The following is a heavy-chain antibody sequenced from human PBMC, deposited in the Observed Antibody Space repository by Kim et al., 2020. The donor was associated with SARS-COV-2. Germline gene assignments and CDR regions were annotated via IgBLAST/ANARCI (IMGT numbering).Heavy chain of an antibody. Sequence: GGSLRLSCTASGFTFSNYAMSWVRQAPGKGLECVSAISANSGSIYYADSMKGRFTISRDNSKNTLYLQMNSLRAEDTAVFYCAKESGDQYNSGWVFFDYWGQGTLVTVSS. V-gene: IGHV3-23*01. CDR1: GFTFSNYA. J-gene: IGHJ4*02. CDR3: AKESGDQYNSGWVFFDY. D-gene: IGHD6-19*01. CDR2: ISANSGSI.